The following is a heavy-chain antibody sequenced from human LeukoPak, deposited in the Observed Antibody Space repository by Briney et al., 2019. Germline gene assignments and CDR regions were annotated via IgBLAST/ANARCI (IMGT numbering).Heavy chain of an antibody. J-gene: IGHJ3*02. D-gene: IGHD5-12*01. CDR2: INLSGNI. Sequence: SETLSLTCNVSGASIRSGRFHWSWIRQPAGKGLQWFGRINLSGNIDYNPSLLGRLTLSLDTSNNQFSLKLTSMTAADTAMYYCARLRLPATLGAFDIWGQGTMVTVSS. CDR3: ARLRLPATLGAFDI. V-gene: IGHV4-61*02. CDR1: GASIRSGRFH.